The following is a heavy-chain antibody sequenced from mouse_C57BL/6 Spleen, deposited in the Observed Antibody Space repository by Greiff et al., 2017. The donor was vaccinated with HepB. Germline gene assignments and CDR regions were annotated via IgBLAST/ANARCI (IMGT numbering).Heavy chain of an antibody. J-gene: IGHJ3*01. V-gene: IGHV1-80*01. D-gene: IGHD3-2*02. CDR2: IYPGDGDT. CDR3: ARPWRDSSGVVAY. Sequence: QVQLQQSGAELVKPGASVKISCKASGYAFSSYWMNWVKQRPGKGLEWIGQIYPGDGDTNYNGKFKGKATLTADKSSSTAYMQLSSLTSEDSAVYFCARPWRDSSGVVAYWGQGTLVTVSA. CDR1: GYAFSSYW.